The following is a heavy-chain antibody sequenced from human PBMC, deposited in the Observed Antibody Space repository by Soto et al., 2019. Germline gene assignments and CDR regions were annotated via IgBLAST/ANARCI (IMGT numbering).Heavy chain of an antibody. V-gene: IGHV1-3*05. Sequence: QVQLVQSGAEEKKPGASVKVSCKASGYTFTSYAMHWVRQAPGPRLEWMGGINAGNGNTKYSQKFQGRVTITRDTSASTAYMELSSLRAEDTAVYYCARSIVVVTALDYWGQGTLVTVSS. CDR2: INAGNGNT. J-gene: IGHJ4*02. CDR3: ARSIVVVTALDY. CDR1: GYTFTSYA. D-gene: IGHD2-21*02.